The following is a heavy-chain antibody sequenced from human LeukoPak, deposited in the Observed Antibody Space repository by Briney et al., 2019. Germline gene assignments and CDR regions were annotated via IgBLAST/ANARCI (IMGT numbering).Heavy chain of an antibody. CDR1: GYTFTGYY. J-gene: IGHJ4*02. CDR3: ARLRLGELSLFHDY. CDR2: INPNSGGT. V-gene: IGHV1-2*06. D-gene: IGHD3-16*02. Sequence: ASVKVSCKASGYTFTGYYMHWVRQAPGQGLEWMGRINPNSGGTNYAQKFQGRVTMTRDTSISTAYMELSRLRSDDTAVYYCARLRLGELSLFHDYWGQGTLVTVSS.